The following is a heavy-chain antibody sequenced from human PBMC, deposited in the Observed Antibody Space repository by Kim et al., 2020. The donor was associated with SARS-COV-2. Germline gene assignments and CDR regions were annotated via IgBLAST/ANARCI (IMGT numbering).Heavy chain of an antibody. D-gene: IGHD6-19*01. Sequence: ASVKVSCKASGYTFTSYYMHWVRQAPGQGLEWMGIINPSGGSTSYAQKFQGRVTMTRDTSTSTVYMELSSLRSEDTAVYYCARGGSGWYDEYYFDYWGQGTLVTVSS. CDR3: ARGGSGWYDEYYFDY. CDR1: GYTFTSYY. CDR2: INPSGGST. J-gene: IGHJ4*02. V-gene: IGHV1-46*01.